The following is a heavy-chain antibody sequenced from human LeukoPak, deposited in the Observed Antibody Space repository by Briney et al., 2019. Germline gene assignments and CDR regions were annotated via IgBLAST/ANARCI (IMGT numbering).Heavy chain of an antibody. CDR2: INPNGVGT. V-gene: IGHV1-2*02. J-gene: IGHJ4*02. D-gene: IGHD3-16*01. CDR1: GYASTVYY. CDR3: ARSSLGV. Sequence: GASVQVSCKASGYASTVYYIGWVRQAPGHGLEWSGWINPNGVGTNYAQECQGRVTMTRDPSIRTAYMECGSVTSYDQATHYCARSSLGVWGQGTLVTVSS.